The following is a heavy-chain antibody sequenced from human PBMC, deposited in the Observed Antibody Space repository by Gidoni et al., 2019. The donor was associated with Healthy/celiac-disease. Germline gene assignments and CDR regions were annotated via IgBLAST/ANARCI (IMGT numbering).Heavy chain of an antibody. D-gene: IGHD3-22*01. CDR3: IYDSSGWGGFDY. J-gene: IGHJ4*02. CDR1: GFTFSSYA. V-gene: IGHV3-23*01. Sequence: EVQLLESGGGLVQPGGSLRLSCAASGFTFSSYAMSWVRQAPGKGLYWVSAIRGSGGSTYYADSVKGRFTISRDNSKNTLYLQMNSLRAEDTAVYYCIYDSSGWGGFDYWGQGTLVTVSS. CDR2: IRGSGGST.